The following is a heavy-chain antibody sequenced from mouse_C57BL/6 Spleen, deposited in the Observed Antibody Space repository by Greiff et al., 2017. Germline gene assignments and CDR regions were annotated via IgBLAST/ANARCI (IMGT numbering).Heavy chain of an antibody. CDR2: IDPSDSYT. Sequence: QVQLQQPGAELVKPGASVKLSCKASGYTFTSYWMQWVKQRPGQGLEWIGEIDPSDSYTNYNQKFKGKATLTVDTSSSTAYMQLSSLTSEDSAVYYCASPEGAYWGQGTLVTVSA. V-gene: IGHV1-50*01. CDR1: GYTFTSYW. J-gene: IGHJ3*01. CDR3: ASPEGAY.